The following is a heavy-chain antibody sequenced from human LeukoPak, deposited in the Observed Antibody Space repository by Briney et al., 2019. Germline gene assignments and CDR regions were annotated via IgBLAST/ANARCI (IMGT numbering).Heavy chain of an antibody. Sequence: PSETLSLTCTVSGYSISSGYYWGWIRPPPGKGLEWIGSIYHSGSTYYNPSLKSRVTISVDTSKNQFSLKLSSVTAADTAVYYCARDCTNGVCYTGVDYWGQGTLVTVSS. J-gene: IGHJ4*02. D-gene: IGHD2-8*01. CDR1: GYSISSGYY. V-gene: IGHV4-38-2*02. CDR3: ARDCTNGVCYTGVDY. CDR2: IYHSGST.